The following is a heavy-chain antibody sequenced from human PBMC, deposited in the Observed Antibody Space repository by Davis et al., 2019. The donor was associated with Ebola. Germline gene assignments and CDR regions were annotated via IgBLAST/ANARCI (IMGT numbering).Heavy chain of an antibody. V-gene: IGHV4-59*01. D-gene: IGHD5-24*01. CDR1: GGSISNYY. Sequence: SETLSLTCTVSGGSISNYYWSWIRQPPGKRLEWIGFLYSSGSSDYNPSLKSRVIISRDMSKNQFFLKLSSVTGADTAVYYCARGRRDGYNYHWYFDVWGRGTLVTVSS. J-gene: IGHJ2*01. CDR3: ARGRRDGYNYHWYFDV. CDR2: LYSSGSS.